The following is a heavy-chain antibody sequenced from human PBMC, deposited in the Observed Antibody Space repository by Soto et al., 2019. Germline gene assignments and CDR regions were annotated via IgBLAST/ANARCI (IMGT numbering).Heavy chain of an antibody. Sequence: PSETLSVTCTGSAGSLRSTSSYWAWNRQPPGKGLEWVGSIYYLGNTYYNPSLGSRVTISVDTSKSQFSLKLSSVTAADTAVFYCSLLYPSATTGIHPHSRRHALLISVS. J-gene: IGHJ5*01. CDR1: AGSLRSTSSY. V-gene: IGHV4-39*01. CDR3: SLLYPSATTGIHPHS. CDR2: IYYLGNT. D-gene: IGHD2-8*02.